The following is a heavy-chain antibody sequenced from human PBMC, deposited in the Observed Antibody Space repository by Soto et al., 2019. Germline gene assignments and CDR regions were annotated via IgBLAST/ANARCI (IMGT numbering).Heavy chain of an antibody. Sequence: QVQLQESGPGLVKPSETLSLMCTVSGGSISSYYWSWIRQPPGQGLEWVGYIYYSGSTKYNPSLKSRVTIAVDPSKNQFCLKLSYVTAADTVVNYCAGDRRDGYKYYFYYWGQGTLVTVSS. CDR3: AGDRRDGYKYYFYY. D-gene: IGHD5-18*01. J-gene: IGHJ4*02. CDR2: IYYSGST. V-gene: IGHV4-59*01. CDR1: GGSISSYY.